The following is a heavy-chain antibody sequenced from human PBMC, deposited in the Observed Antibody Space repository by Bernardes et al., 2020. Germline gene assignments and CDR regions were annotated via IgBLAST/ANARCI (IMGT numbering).Heavy chain of an antibody. Sequence: VGSLRLSCAASGITFRQYAMSWVRQAPGKGPEWVALISISDVAHYAESVLGRFFISRDNSKNTVFLQMNSLRGEDTATYYCAPDFDSNSAWTLGRVDWGQGTLVTVSS. CDR3: APDFDSNSAWTLGRVD. CDR1: GITFRQYA. CDR2: ISISDVA. J-gene: IGHJ4*02. V-gene: IGHV3-23*01. D-gene: IGHD3-9*01.